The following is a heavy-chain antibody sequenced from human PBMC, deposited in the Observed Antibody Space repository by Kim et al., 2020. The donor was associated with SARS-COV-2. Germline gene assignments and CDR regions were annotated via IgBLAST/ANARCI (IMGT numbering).Heavy chain of an antibody. CDR2: IKQDGSEK. CDR1: GFTFNSYW. D-gene: IGHD6-19*01. Sequence: GGSLRLSCAVSGFTFNSYWMSWVRQAPGKGPEWVANIKQDGSEKNYGDSVKGRFTISRDNVNNSLYLQMNYLGVDDTAVYYSARIGSGWGFDSWGEGTL. V-gene: IGHV3-7*01. CDR3: ARIGSGWGFDS. J-gene: IGHJ4*02.